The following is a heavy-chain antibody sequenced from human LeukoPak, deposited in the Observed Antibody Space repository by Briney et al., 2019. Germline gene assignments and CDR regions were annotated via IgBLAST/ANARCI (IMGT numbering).Heavy chain of an antibody. CDR2: IYSGGTT. CDR3: AREVLDTAMALGY. V-gene: IGHV3-66*01. J-gene: IGHJ4*02. Sequence: GGSLRLSCAASGFTVSSNYVSWVRQAPGKGLEWVSIIYSGGTTYYADSVKGRFTISRDNSKNTLYLQMNSLRAEDTAVYYCAREVLDTAMALGYWGQGTLVTVSS. CDR1: GFTVSSNY. D-gene: IGHD5-18*01.